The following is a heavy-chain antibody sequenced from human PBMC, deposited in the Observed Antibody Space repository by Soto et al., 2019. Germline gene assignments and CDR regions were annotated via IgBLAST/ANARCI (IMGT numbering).Heavy chain of an antibody. Sequence: QVQLVESGGGVVQPGRSLRLSCAASGFTFSSYGMHWVRQAPGKGLEWVAVISYDGSNKYYADSVKGRFTISRDNSKNTLYLQMNSRRAADTAVYYCAKAPYSGYEIDYWGQGTLVTVSS. D-gene: IGHD5-12*01. V-gene: IGHV3-30*18. CDR1: GFTFSSYG. CDR2: ISYDGSNK. J-gene: IGHJ4*02. CDR3: AKAPYSGYEIDY.